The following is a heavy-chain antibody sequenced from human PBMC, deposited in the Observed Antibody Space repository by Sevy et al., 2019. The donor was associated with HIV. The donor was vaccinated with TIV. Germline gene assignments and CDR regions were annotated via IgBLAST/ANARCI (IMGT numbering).Heavy chain of an antibody. CDR1: GFTFSSYS. V-gene: IGHV3-21*01. D-gene: IGHD2-2*01. CDR2: ISSSSSYI. Sequence: GGSLRLSCAASGFTFSSYSMNWVRQAPGKGLEWVSSISSSSSYIYYADSVKGRFTISRDNAKNSLYLQMNSLRAEDTAVYYCARAGGYRLLWGDAFDIWGQGTMVTVSS. J-gene: IGHJ3*02. CDR3: ARAGGYRLLWGDAFDI.